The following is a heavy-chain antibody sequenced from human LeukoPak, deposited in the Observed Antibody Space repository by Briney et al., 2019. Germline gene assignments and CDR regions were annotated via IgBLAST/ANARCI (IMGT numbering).Heavy chain of an antibody. V-gene: IGHV1-24*01. CDR3: AAGGIYSLLDY. D-gene: IGHD1-26*01. Sequence: ASVMVSCKVSGYSLTDLSMHWVRQAPGNGLEWMGGFDPEHREAIYAQKFQGRVSMTEDTSTDTAYMELSSLRSEDTAVYYCAAGGIYSLLDYWGQGTLVTVSS. CDR2: FDPEHREA. CDR1: GYSLTDLS. J-gene: IGHJ4*02.